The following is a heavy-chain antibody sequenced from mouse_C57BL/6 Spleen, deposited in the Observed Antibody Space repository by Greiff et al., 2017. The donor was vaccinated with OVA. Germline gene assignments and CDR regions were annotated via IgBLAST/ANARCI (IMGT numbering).Heavy chain of an antibody. J-gene: IGHJ3*01. CDR3: ARTPHGNGNPWFAY. CDR2: IWTGGGT. D-gene: IGHD1-1*01. Sequence: QVQLQQSGPGLVAPSQSLSITCTVSGFSLTSYAISWVRQPPGKGLEWLGVIWTGGGTNYNSALKSRLSISKDNSKSQVFLKMNSLQTDDTARYYCARTPHGNGNPWFAYWGQGTLVTVSA. V-gene: IGHV2-9-1*01. CDR1: GFSLTSYA.